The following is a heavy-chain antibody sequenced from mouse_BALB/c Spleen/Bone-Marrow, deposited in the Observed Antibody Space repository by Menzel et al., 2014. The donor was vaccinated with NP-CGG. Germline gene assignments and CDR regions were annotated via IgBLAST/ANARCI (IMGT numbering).Heavy chain of an antibody. D-gene: IGHD2-3*01. Sequence: EVKLMESGPELVKPGASMKISYKASGYSFTGHTMNWVKQSHGKNLEWIGLINPYNGGTSYNQKFKGKATLTVDKSSSTAYMELLSLTSEDSAVYYCARGGYSHYYAMDYWGQGTSVTVSS. V-gene: IGHV1-18*01. CDR2: INPYNGGT. CDR3: ARGGYSHYYAMDY. J-gene: IGHJ4*01. CDR1: GYSFTGHT.